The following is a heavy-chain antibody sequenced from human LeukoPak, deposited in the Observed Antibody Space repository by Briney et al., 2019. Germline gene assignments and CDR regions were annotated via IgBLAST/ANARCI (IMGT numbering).Heavy chain of an antibody. V-gene: IGHV3-53*01. CDR2: IYSGGST. J-gene: IGHJ4*02. D-gene: IGHD1-26*01. CDR1: GLTVSSNY. CDR3: ARESGSYSPYDY. Sequence: GGSLRLSCAASGLTVSSNYMSWVRQAPGKGLEWVSVIYSGGSTYYADSVKGRFTISRDNSKNTLYLQMNSLRAEDTAVYYCARESGSYSPYDYWGQGTLVTVSS.